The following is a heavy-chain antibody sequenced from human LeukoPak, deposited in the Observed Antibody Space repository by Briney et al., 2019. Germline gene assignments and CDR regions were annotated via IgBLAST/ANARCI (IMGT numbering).Heavy chain of an antibody. Sequence: GGSLRLSCAASGFTFSSYGMSWVRQAPGKGLEWVSAISGSGGSTYYADSVKGRFTISRHNSRNTLYLQMNSLRAEDTAVYYCAKAISNNYFDYWGQGTLVTVSS. J-gene: IGHJ4*02. D-gene: IGHD5-24*01. CDR1: GFTFSSYG. V-gene: IGHV3-23*01. CDR2: ISGSGGST. CDR3: AKAISNNYFDY.